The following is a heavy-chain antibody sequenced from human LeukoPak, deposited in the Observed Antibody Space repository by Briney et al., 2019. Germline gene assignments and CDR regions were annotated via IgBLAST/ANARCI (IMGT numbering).Heavy chain of an antibody. CDR1: GYTFISYG. J-gene: IGHJ4*02. CDR3: ARAGQYSSSWYVDY. V-gene: IGHV1-18*01. D-gene: IGHD6-13*01. Sequence: ASVKVSCKASGYTFISYGISWVRQAPGQGLEWMGWISAYNGNTNYAQKLQGRVTMTTDTSTSTAYMELRSLRSDDTAVYYCARAGQYSSSWYVDYWGQGTLVTVSS. CDR2: ISAYNGNT.